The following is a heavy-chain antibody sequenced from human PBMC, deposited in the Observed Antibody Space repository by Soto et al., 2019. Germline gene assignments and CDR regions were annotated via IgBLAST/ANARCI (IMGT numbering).Heavy chain of an antibody. J-gene: IGHJ6*03. CDR3: ARDLYDFWSGYLSPVGLDMDV. Sequence: GGSLRLSCADSGFTFSSYSMNWVRQAPGKGLEWVSYISSSSSTIYYADSVKGRFTISRDNAKNSLYLQMNSLRAEDTAVYYCARDLYDFWSGYLSPVGLDMDVWGKGTTVTVSS. V-gene: IGHV3-48*01. D-gene: IGHD3-3*01. CDR1: GFTFSSYS. CDR2: ISSSSSTI.